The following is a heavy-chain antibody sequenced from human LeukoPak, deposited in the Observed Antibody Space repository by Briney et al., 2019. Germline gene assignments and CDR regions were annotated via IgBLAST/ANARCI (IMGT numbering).Heavy chain of an antibody. CDR2: ISGSGGST. CDR1: GFTFSSYA. V-gene: IGHV3-23*01. D-gene: IGHD3-22*01. J-gene: IGHJ4*02. CDR3: AKASAAVDSSGYFY. Sequence: GGSLRLSCAASGFTFSSYAMSWVRQAPGKGLEWVSGISGSGGSTYYADSVKGRFTISRDNSKNTLYLQMNSLRAEDTAVYYCAKASAAVDSSGYFYWGQGTLVTVSS.